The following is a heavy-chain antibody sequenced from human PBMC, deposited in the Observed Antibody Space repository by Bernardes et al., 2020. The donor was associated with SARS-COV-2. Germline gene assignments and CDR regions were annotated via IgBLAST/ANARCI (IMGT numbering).Heavy chain of an antibody. Sequence: SETLSLTCTVSGGSISSYYWSWIRQPPGKGLEWIGYIYYSGSTNYNPSLKSRVTISVDTSKNQFSLKLSSVTAADTAVYYCARANYDFWSGYYFAHRENWFDPWGQGTLVTVSS. V-gene: IGHV4-59*01. D-gene: IGHD3-3*01. CDR1: GGSISSYY. CDR2: IYYSGST. CDR3: ARANYDFWSGYYFAHRENWFDP. J-gene: IGHJ5*02.